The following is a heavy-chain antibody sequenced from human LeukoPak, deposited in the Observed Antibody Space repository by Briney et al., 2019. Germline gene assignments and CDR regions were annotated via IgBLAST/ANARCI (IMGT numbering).Heavy chain of an antibody. Sequence: GGSLRLSCVASGFTFSSDAMHWVRQTPGKGLEWVAVISYDGNEKYQADSVKGRFTISRDNSRNTLYLQMNSLRLEDTAVYYCAKAVATAGAFDIWGQGTMVTVSS. CDR1: GFTFSSDA. V-gene: IGHV3-30-3*01. J-gene: IGHJ3*02. CDR2: ISYDGNEK. CDR3: AKAVATAGAFDI. D-gene: IGHD5-12*01.